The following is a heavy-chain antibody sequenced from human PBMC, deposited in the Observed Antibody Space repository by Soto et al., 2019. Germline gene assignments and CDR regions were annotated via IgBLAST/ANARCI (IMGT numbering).Heavy chain of an antibody. V-gene: IGHV4-34*01. CDR3: ARTRRRFLEARSGYYYGMDV. D-gene: IGHD3-3*01. Sequence: SETLSLTCAVYGGSFSGYYWSWIRQPPGKGLEWIGEINHSGSTNYNPSLKSRVTISVDTSKNQFSLKLSSVTAADTAVYYCARTRRRFLEARSGYYYGMDVWGQGTKVTAP. CDR2: INHSGST. J-gene: IGHJ6*02. CDR1: GGSFSGYY.